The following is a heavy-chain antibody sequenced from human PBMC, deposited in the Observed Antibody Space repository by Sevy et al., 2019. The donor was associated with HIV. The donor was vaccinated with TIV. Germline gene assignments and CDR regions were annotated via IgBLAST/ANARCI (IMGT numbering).Heavy chain of an antibody. J-gene: IGHJ6*02. CDR2: ISYDGSNK. CDR1: GFTFSSYS. CDR3: AKDKVSSSCWYGMDV. D-gene: IGHD2-2*01. V-gene: IGHV3-30*18. Sequence: GGSLRLSCAASGFTFSSYSMHWVRQAPGKGLELVAVISYDGSNKYYADSVKGRFTISRDSSKNTLYLQMNSLRAEDTAVYYCAKDKVSSSCWYGMDVWGQGTTVTVSS.